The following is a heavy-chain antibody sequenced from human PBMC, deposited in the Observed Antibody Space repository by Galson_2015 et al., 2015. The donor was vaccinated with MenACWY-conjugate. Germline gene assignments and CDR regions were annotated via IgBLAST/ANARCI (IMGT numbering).Heavy chain of an antibody. CDR3: SRTGATPGDY. CDR1: GFSLSTSGVG. V-gene: IGHV2-5*02. Sequence: PALVKPTPTLTLTCTFSGFSLSTSGVGVGWIRQPPGKALEWLALIYWDGDERYSPSLRSRLTITKDTSKNHVVLTMTNMDPVDTATYYCSRTGATPGDYWGQGTLVTVSS. D-gene: IGHD2-15*01. J-gene: IGHJ4*02. CDR2: IYWDGDE.